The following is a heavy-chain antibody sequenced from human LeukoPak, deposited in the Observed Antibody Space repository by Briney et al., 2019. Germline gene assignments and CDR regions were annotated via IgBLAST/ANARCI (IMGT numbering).Heavy chain of an antibody. CDR3: ARRRLSWWFGELLPFDY. CDR2: ISSSSTTI. Sequence: PGGSLRLSCAASGFTFSSYSMNWVRQAPGKGLEWVSYISSSSTTIYYADSVKGRFTISRDNAKNSLYLQMNSLRAEDTAVYYCARRRLSWWFGELLPFDYWGQGTLVTVSS. CDR1: GFTFSSYS. J-gene: IGHJ4*02. V-gene: IGHV3-48*01. D-gene: IGHD3-10*01.